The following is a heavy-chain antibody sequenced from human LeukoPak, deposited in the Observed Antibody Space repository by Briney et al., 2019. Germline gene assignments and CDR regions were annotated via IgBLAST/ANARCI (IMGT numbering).Heavy chain of an antibody. V-gene: IGHV3-30*18. CDR1: GFTFISYD. D-gene: IGHD3-3*01. CDR3: AKDMGQGLRAFDY. J-gene: IGHJ4*02. Sequence: GGSLRLSCAASGFTFISYDMNWVRQAPGKGLEWVAVISYDGSNKYYADSVKGRFTISRDNSKNTLYLQMNSLRAEDTAVYYCAKDMGQGLRAFDYWGQGTLVTVSS. CDR2: ISYDGSNK.